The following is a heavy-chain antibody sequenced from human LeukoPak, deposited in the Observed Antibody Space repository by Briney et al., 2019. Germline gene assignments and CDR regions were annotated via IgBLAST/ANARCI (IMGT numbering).Heavy chain of an antibody. CDR2: IYYSGST. D-gene: IGHD5-24*01. V-gene: IGHV4-59*01. CDR1: GCSISSYY. CDR3: ARGGDGYNYSDY. J-gene: IGHJ4*02. Sequence: SETLSLTCTVSGCSISSYYWSWIRKPPGKGLEGMAYIYYSGSTNYNPSLKSRVTISVDTSKNQFSLKLSSVTAADTAVYYCARGGDGYNYSDYWGQGTLVTVSS.